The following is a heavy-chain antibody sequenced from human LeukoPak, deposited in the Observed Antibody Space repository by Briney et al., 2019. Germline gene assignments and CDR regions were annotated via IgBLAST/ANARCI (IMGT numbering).Heavy chain of an antibody. CDR2: INHSGST. Sequence: SETLSLTCAVYGGSFSGYYWSWIRQPPGKGLEWIGEINHSGSTNYNPSLKSRVTISVDTSKNQFSLKLSSVTAADTAVYYCARAQVHCTSTGCLNFDLWGRGTLVTVSS. V-gene: IGHV4-34*01. CDR3: ARAQVHCTSTGCLNFDL. D-gene: IGHD2-2*01. CDR1: GGSFSGYY. J-gene: IGHJ2*01.